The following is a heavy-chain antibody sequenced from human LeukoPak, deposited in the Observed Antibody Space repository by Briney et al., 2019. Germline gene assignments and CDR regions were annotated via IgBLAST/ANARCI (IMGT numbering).Heavy chain of an antibody. CDR1: GFTFSSYS. D-gene: IGHD2-2*01. Sequence: GESLRLSCAASGFTFSSYSMNWVRQAPGKGLEWVSSISSSSTYLYYADSVKGRFTISRDKAKNSLYLQMNSLRAEDTAVYYCANTVVVPAAMGYDFWSGLYAFDIWGQGTMVTVSS. CDR3: ANTVVVPAAMGYDFWSGLYAFDI. V-gene: IGHV3-21*06. CDR2: ISSSSTYL. J-gene: IGHJ3*02.